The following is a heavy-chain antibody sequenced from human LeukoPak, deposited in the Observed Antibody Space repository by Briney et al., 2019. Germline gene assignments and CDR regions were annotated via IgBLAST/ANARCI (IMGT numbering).Heavy chain of an antibody. CDR3: ARDRTGSYLSQVIRLFENQNWFDP. V-gene: IGHV1-46*01. D-gene: IGHD3-10*01. CDR2: INPSGGST. Sequence: GASVKVSCKASGYTFTSYYMHWVRQAPGQGLEWMGIINPSGGSTSYAQKFQGRVTMTRDTSTSTVYMELSSLRSEDTAVYYCARDRTGSYLSQVIRLFENQNWFDPWGQGTLVTVSS. J-gene: IGHJ5*02. CDR1: GYTFTSYY.